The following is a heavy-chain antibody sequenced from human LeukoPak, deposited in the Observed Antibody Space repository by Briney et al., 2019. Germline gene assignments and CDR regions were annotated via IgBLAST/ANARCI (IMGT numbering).Heavy chain of an antibody. V-gene: IGHV3-30-3*02. D-gene: IGHD6-13*01. CDR3: AKLSSWYEPTSDY. CDR1: GFTFSSYA. CDR2: ISYDGSNK. Sequence: PAGRSLRLSCAASGFTFSSYAMHWFRQAPGKGLEWVAVISYDGSNKYYADSVKGRFTISRDNSKNTLYLQMNSLRAEDTAVYYCAKLSSWYEPTSDYWGQGTLVTVSS. J-gene: IGHJ4*02.